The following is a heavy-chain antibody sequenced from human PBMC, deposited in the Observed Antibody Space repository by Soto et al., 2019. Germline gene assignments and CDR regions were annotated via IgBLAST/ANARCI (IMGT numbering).Heavy chain of an antibody. J-gene: IGHJ4*02. CDR3: AKTRNDCSSVSCHLDY. Sequence: QVQLVQSGAEVKKPGSSVKVSCKASGGTFSSYSVSWVRQAPGQGLEWMGRIIPFLGVANYAQKFQGSVTITADKYTSTAYMELSSLRSEDTAVYYCAKTRNDCSSVSCHLDYWGQGTLVTVSS. V-gene: IGHV1-69*02. CDR1: GGTFSSYS. D-gene: IGHD2-15*01. CDR2: IIPFLGVA.